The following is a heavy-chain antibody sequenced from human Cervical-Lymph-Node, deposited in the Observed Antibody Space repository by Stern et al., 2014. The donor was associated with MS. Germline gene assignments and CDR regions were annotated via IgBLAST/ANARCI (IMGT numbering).Heavy chain of an antibody. CDR1: GYTFTSYA. CDR2: VNAGNSNT. V-gene: IGHV1-3*01. CDR3: ARNRVWGGTDY. Sequence: VQLVQSGAEVMKPGASVKVSCKASGYTFTSYAMHWVRQAPGQRLEWMGCVNAGNSNTKYSQQIQGRVTTPRNTSARTALMRRSSLRSEDTAVYCCARNRVWGGTDYWGQGTLVTVSS. J-gene: IGHJ4*02. D-gene: IGHD3-16*01.